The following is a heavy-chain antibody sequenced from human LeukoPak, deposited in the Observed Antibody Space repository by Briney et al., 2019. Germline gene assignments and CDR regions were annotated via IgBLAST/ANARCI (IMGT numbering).Heavy chain of an antibody. D-gene: IGHD2-2*01. V-gene: IGHV5-10-1*01. CDR1: GYSFTSYW. CDR2: IDPSDSYT. CDR3: ARDIVVVPAAKAFDP. Sequence: GESLKISCKGSGYSFTSYWISWVRQMPGKGLEWMGRIDPSDSYTNYSPSFQGHVTISADKSISTAYLQRSSLKASDTAMYYCARDIVVVPAAKAFDPWGQGTLVTVSS. J-gene: IGHJ5*02.